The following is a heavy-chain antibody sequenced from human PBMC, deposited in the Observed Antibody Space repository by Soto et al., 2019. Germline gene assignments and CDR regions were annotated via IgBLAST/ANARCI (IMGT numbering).Heavy chain of an antibody. CDR1: GFSLSSFAVG. V-gene: IGHV2-5*01. D-gene: IGHD6-19*01. Sequence: QITLKESGPPLLKPTQTLTLTCTFSGFSLSSFAVGVNWIRQPPGKAPEWLALIYWNDDNHYSPSLRNRLTVTKHTPKNQVVLTMPSVDPVETATYSCAHGSGWLSDSWGQGTLVTVSS. J-gene: IGHJ4*02. CDR2: IYWNDDN. CDR3: AHGSGWLSDS.